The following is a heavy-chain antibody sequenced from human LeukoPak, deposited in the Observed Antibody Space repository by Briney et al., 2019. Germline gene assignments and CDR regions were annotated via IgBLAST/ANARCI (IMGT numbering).Heavy chain of an antibody. Sequence: PSETLSLTCTVSGGSISSSSYYWGWIRQPPGKGLEWIGSIYYSGSTYYNPSLKSRVTISVDTSKNQFPLKLSSVTAADTAVYYCARDQLLLRIFDYWGQGTLVTVSS. V-gene: IGHV4-39*06. J-gene: IGHJ4*02. CDR2: IYYSGST. CDR1: GGSISSSSYY. CDR3: ARDQLLLRIFDY. D-gene: IGHD2-2*01.